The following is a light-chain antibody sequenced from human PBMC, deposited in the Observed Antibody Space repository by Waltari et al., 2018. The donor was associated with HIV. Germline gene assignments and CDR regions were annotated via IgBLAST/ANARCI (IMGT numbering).Light chain of an antibody. CDR1: NHRNKG. J-gene: IGLJ3*02. CDR3: QVWDGSSDQWV. CDR2: DNS. V-gene: IGLV3-21*04. Sequence: SYILTQPPSLSVPPRDTARLSCEGNNHRNKGVHWYQKKPGQAPVVVIYDNSDRPSGIPARFSGFNSGKTAALIITGVQAGDEADVYCQVWDGSSDQWVFGGGTKLTVL.